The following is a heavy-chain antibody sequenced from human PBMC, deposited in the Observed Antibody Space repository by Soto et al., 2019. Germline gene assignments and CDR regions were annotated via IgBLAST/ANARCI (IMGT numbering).Heavy chain of an antibody. J-gene: IGHJ3*02. D-gene: IGHD3-9*01. CDR2: IYYSGTT. CDR1: GYSISSSNW. Sequence: PSETLSLTCAVSGYSISSSNWWGWIRQPPGKGLEWIGYIYYSGTTYYNPSLKSRVTMSVDTSKNQFSLKLTSVTAVDTAVYYCARATGNYDILTGYYPQAFDIWGQGTMVTVSS. V-gene: IGHV4-28*01. CDR3: ARATGNYDILTGYYPQAFDI.